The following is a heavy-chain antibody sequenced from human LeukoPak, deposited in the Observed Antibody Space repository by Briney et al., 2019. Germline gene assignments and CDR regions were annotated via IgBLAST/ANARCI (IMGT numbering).Heavy chain of an antibody. D-gene: IGHD1-1*01. CDR2: IYYSGTT. V-gene: IGHV4-59*08. Sequence: SETLSLTCTVSGGSISSYYWSWIRQPPGKGLEWIGYIYYSGTTNYNPSLKSRVTISVDTSKNQFSLKLSSVTAGDTAVYYCARGTTLDYWGQGALVTVSS. CDR1: GGSISSYY. CDR3: ARGTTLDY. J-gene: IGHJ4*02.